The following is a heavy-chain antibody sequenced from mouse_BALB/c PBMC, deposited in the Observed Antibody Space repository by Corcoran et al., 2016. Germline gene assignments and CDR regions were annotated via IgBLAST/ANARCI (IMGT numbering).Heavy chain of an antibody. D-gene: IGHD2-10*02. V-gene: IGHV1-84*02. J-gene: IGHJ3*01. Sequence: QIQLQQSGPELVKPGASVKISCKASGYTFTDYYINWVKQKPGQGLEWIGWIYTGSGNTKYNEKFKGKATLTVDTSSSTAYMQLSSLTSEDTAVYFCARGYGNYVFAYLCQGTLVTVS. CDR3: ARGYGNYVFAY. CDR1: GYTFTDYY. CDR2: IYTGSGNT.